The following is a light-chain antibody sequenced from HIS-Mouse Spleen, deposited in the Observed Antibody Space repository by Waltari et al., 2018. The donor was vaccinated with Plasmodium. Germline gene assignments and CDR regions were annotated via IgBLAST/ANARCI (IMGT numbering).Light chain of an antibody. Sequence: QSALTQPPSASGSPGQSVTISCTGTSSDVGGYNYVSWYQQHPGKAPKLMIYEVSKRPSGVADRFSVSKSGNTASLTVSVLQAEDEADYYCSSYAGSNNLVFGGGTKLTVL. J-gene: IGLJ2*01. CDR1: SSDVGGYNY. CDR3: SSYAGSNNLV. V-gene: IGLV2-8*01. CDR2: EVS.